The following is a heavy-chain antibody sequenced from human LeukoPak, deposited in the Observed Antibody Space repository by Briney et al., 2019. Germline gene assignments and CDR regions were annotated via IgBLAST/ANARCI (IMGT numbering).Heavy chain of an antibody. CDR2: IYTSGST. V-gene: IGHV4-61*02. D-gene: IGHD3-9*01. CDR3: ARADFDWLNYYYYYMDV. Sequence: SETLSLTCTVSGGSISSGSYYWSWIRQPAGKGLEWIGRIYTSGSTNYNPSLKSRVTISVDTSKNQFSLKLSSVTAADTAVYYCARADFDWLNYYYYYMDVWGKGTTVTISS. CDR1: GGSISSGSYY. J-gene: IGHJ6*03.